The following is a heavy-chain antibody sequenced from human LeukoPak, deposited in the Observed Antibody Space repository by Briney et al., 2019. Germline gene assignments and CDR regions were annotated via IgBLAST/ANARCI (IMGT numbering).Heavy chain of an antibody. Sequence: GASVKVSRKASGYTFTSYGISWVRQAPGQGLEWMGWISAYNDNTNYAQKLQGRVTMSTDTSTGTAYMELRSLRSDDTAVYYCARRVAVARRDAFDIWGKGTMVTVSS. CDR3: ARRVAVARRDAFDI. J-gene: IGHJ3*02. V-gene: IGHV1-18*01. CDR2: ISAYNDNT. CDR1: GYTFTSYG. D-gene: IGHD6-19*01.